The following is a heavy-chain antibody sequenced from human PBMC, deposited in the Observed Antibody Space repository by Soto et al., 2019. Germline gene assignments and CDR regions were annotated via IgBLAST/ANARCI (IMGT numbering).Heavy chain of an antibody. J-gene: IGHJ5*02. Sequence: GSLRLSCAASGFTFSSYSMNWVRQAPGKGLEWVSSISSSSSYIYYADSVKGRFTISRDNAKNSLYLQMNSLRAEDTAVYYCARERGSSSPNWFDPWGQGTLVTVSS. CDR2: ISSSSSYI. CDR3: ARERGSSSPNWFDP. CDR1: GFTFSSYS. D-gene: IGHD6-13*01. V-gene: IGHV3-21*01.